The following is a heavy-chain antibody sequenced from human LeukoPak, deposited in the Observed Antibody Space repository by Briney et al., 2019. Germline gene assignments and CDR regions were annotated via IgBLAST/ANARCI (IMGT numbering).Heavy chain of an antibody. D-gene: IGHD3-3*01. CDR3: AHRKEGHWYYDSWSGSGNLDY. CDR1: GFSLSTSGVG. V-gene: IGHV2-5*01. Sequence: SGPTLVNPTQTLTLTCTFSGFSLSTSGVGVGWIRQPPGKALEWLALIYWNDDKRYSPSLKSRLTITKDTSKNQVVLTMTNMDPVDTATYYCAHRKEGHWYYDSWSGSGNLDYWGQGTLVTVSS. CDR2: IYWNDDK. J-gene: IGHJ4*02.